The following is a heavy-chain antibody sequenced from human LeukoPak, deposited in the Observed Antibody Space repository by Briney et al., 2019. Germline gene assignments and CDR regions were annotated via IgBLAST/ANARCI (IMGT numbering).Heavy chain of an antibody. CDR3: ASPKYSSGPFNY. Sequence: GGSLRLSCAASGFTVSSNYMSWVRQAPGKGLEWVSVICNTGSTYYADSVKGRFTISRDNSKNTLYLQMNSLRTEDTAVYYCASPKYSSGPFNYWGQGTLVTVSS. CDR1: GFTVSSNY. D-gene: IGHD6-19*01. CDR2: ICNTGST. J-gene: IGHJ4*02. V-gene: IGHV3-53*01.